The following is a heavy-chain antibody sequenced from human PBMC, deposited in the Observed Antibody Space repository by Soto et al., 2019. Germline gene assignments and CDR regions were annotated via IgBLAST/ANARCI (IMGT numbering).Heavy chain of an antibody. CDR1: GFTSRSYD. V-gene: IGHV3-30*04. CDR2: ISNDEKKT. D-gene: IGHD5-18*01. CDR3: ARAMDTAMASKDNWFDP. J-gene: IGHJ5*02. Sequence: QVQLVESGGGVVQPGRSLRLSCAASGFTSRSYDMHWVRQTPDKGLEWVAVISNDEKKTYYTDSVKGRFTISRDNSKNTLYLQMNNLGPEDTALYYCARAMDTAMASKDNWFDPWGQGTLVTVSS.